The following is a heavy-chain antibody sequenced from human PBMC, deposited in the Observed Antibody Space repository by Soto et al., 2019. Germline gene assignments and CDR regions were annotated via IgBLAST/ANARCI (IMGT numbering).Heavy chain of an antibody. CDR2: ISPNSGVT. D-gene: IGHD1-7*01. CDR3: GRGRSGELVVFY. Sequence: QVQLEQSGAEVKKSGASVKVSCKASGYTFTGYYIHWVRQAPGQGLEWMGEISPNSGVTKYAQKFQGRVTMTRDTSISTVYLELSNLSPDDTAVYYCGRGRSGELVVFYWGQGTLVTVYS. CDR1: GYTFTGYY. V-gene: IGHV1-2*02. J-gene: IGHJ4*02.